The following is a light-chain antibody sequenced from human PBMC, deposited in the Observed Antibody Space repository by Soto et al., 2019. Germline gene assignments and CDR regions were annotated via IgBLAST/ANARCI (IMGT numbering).Light chain of an antibody. V-gene: IGKV1-12*01. CDR2: DAS. CDR3: QQLYSFPLP. J-gene: IGKJ4*01. CDR1: LTITSW. Sequence: DIQVTQSPSSFSSSVSDSFIITCRASLTITSWVAWYQQVPGKAPKLLIYDASILQTGVPSRFSGSGSGTDFTLTISSLQPEDFAPYYCQQLYSFPLPFGGGTKV.